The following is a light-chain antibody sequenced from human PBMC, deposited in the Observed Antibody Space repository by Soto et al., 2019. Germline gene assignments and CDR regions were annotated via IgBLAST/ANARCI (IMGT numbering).Light chain of an antibody. V-gene: IGLV2-14*01. CDR3: SSYASSSTYV. J-gene: IGLJ2*01. CDR1: SSDVGGYNF. CDR2: EVS. Sequence: QSVLTQPASVSGSPGQSITISCTGSSSDVGGYNFVSWYQQHPGKAPKVMIYEVSNRPSGVSNRFSASKSGNTASLTISGLQSEDEADYFCSSYASSSTYVFGGGTKLTVL.